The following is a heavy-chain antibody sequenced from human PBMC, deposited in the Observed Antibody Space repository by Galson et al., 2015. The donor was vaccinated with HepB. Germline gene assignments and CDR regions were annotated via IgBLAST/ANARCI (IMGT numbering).Heavy chain of an antibody. CDR3: ARGDGGYSYGYDY. CDR2: INPNSGGT. D-gene: IGHD5-18*01. V-gene: IGHV1-2*05. CDR1: GYTFTGYY. J-gene: IGHJ4*02. Sequence: SVKVSCKASGYTFTGYYMHWVRQAPGQGLEWMGRINPNSGGTNYAQKFQGRVTMTRDTSISTAYMELSRLRSDDTGVYYCARGDGGYSYGYDYWGQGTLVTVSS.